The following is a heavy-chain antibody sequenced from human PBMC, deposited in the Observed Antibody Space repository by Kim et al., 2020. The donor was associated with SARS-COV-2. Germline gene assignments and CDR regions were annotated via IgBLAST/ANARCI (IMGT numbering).Heavy chain of an antibody. Sequence: YPAPVKGRFPVHRENSKNALYLQLNSLRAEDTGVYYCVRRAGHTQYYFDFWGQGTLVTVSS. J-gene: IGHJ4*02. CDR3: VRRAGHTQYYFDF. D-gene: IGHD6-13*01. V-gene: IGHV3-23*01.